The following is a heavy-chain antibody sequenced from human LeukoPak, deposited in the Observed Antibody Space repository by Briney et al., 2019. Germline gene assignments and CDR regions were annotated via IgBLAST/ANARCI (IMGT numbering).Heavy chain of an antibody. CDR3: ARDAGTGWTSIDY. D-gene: IGHD6-19*01. CDR1: GFTFSDYW. CDR2: INRDGTNI. V-gene: IGHV3-74*01. Sequence: GGSLRLSCAASGFTFSDYWMHWVRQAPGEGPVWVSLINRDGTNIAYGDSVKGRFTISRDNAKNTLDLQMKSLRSEDSAVYYCARDAGTGWTSIDYWGQGALVTVSS. J-gene: IGHJ4*02.